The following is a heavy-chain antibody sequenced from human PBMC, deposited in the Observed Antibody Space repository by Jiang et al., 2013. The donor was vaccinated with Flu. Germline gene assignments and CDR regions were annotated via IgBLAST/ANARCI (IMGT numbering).Heavy chain of an antibody. J-gene: IGHJ4*02. CDR1: GYTFNNYY. CDR2: ASPGDDGP. CDR3: AREYGSSSSTDY. Sequence: SGAEVKKPGASVKVSCQAFGYTFNNYYMHWVRQAPGQGLEWLGMASPGDDGPIYAQKLQDRVTMTRDTSASTDYMQLSSLRSEDTAVYYCAREYGSSSSTDYWGQGTLVTVSS. D-gene: IGHD6-6*01. V-gene: IGHV1-46*02.